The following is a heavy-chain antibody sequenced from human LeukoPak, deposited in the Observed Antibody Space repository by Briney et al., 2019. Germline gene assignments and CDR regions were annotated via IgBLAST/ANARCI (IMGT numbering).Heavy chain of an antibody. CDR3: ARAGGSGTNYNWFDP. J-gene: IGHJ5*02. Sequence: ASVKVSCKASGGTFSSYAISWVRQAPGQGLEWMGWINPDNGNTEYSQEFQGGVTFTGDTSASTVYMELSSLRSEDMAVYYCARAGGSGTNYNWFDPWGQGSLVTVSS. CDR2: INPDNGNT. D-gene: IGHD3-10*01. CDR1: GGTFSSYA. V-gene: IGHV1-3*03.